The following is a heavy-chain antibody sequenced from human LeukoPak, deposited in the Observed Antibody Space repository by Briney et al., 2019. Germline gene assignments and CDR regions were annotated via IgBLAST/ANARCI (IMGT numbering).Heavy chain of an antibody. J-gene: IGHJ4*02. CDR3: ARGGYGDGEDYFDY. CDR2: ISSSSSYI. D-gene: IGHD4-17*01. Sequence: GGSLRLSCAASGFTFSSYSMNWVRQAPGKGLEWVSSISSSSSYIYYADSVKGRFTISRGNAKNSLYLQMNSLRAEDTAVYYCARGGYGDGEDYFDYWGQGTLVTVSS. V-gene: IGHV3-21*01. CDR1: GFTFSSYS.